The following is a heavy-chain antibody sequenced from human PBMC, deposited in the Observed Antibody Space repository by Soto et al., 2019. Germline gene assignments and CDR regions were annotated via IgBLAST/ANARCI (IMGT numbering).Heavy chain of an antibody. V-gene: IGHV3-48*01. CDR1: GFTFSSYS. Sequence: GGSLRLSCAASGFTFSSYSMNWVRQAPGKGLEWVSYISSSSSTIYYADSVKGRFTISRDNAKNSLYLQMNSLRAEDTAVYYCARDNQGREWLALYFDYWGQGTLVTVSS. CDR2: ISSSSSTI. D-gene: IGHD6-19*01. J-gene: IGHJ4*02. CDR3: ARDNQGREWLALYFDY.